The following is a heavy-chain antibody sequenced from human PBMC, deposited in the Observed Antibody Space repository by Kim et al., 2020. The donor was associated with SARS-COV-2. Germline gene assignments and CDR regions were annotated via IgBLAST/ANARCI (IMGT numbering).Heavy chain of an antibody. Sequence: GGSLRLSCAASGFTVSSNYMSWLRQAPGKGLEWLSVIYSGDKTYYVESANGRLTISRDNSKNTLYLQMSILRVEDTAMYYCAKNLAAAGLAWCQGTLVTV. CDR1: GFTVSSNY. CDR3: AKNLAAAGLA. J-gene: IGHJ5*02. D-gene: IGHD6-13*01. V-gene: IGHV3-66*01. CDR2: IYSGDKT.